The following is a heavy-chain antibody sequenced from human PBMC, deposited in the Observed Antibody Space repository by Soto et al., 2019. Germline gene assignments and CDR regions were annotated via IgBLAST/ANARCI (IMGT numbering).Heavy chain of an antibody. CDR3: AKDSGYNYGYFRWFDP. CDR2: ISHSGST. J-gene: IGHJ5*02. D-gene: IGHD5-18*01. V-gene: IGHV4-61*01. CDR1: GDSVTNGSYF. Sequence: SETLSLTCSVSGDSVTNGSYFWSWIRQPPGKGLEWIGYISHSGSTDYHPSLASRLTISLDTSKSQFSLRLSSVTAADTAVYYCAKDSGYNYGYFRWFDPWGQGTLVTVSS.